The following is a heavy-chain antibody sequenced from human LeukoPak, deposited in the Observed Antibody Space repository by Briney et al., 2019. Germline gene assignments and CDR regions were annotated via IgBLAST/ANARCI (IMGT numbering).Heavy chain of an antibody. CDR2: IIPIFGTA. V-gene: IGHV1-69*13. D-gene: IGHD1-1*01. CDR3: ARDGWNDAKWFDP. CDR1: GGTFSSYA. J-gene: IGHJ5*02. Sequence: ASVKVPCKASGGTFSSYAISWVRQAPGQGLEWMGGIIPIFGTANYAQKFQGRVTITADEPTSTAYMELSSLRSEDTAVYYCARDGWNDAKWFDPWGQGTLVTVSS.